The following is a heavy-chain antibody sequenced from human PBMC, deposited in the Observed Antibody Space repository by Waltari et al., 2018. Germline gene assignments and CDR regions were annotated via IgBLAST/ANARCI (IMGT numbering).Heavy chain of an antibody. J-gene: IGHJ3*01. Sequence: QLQLQESGPGLVRPSETLSLTCSVSGGPITTPSHFWGWIRQPPGQGLEWIGTISHNGATYTSPSLRSRVTVSRDTSKNQLSLTLGSVTAADTAVYYCATYIGASVGTAAFDVWGQGTMVTVSS. CDR3: ATYIGASVGTAAFDV. V-gene: IGHV4-39*01. CDR1: GGPITTPSHF. D-gene: IGHD5-12*01. CDR2: ISHNGAT.